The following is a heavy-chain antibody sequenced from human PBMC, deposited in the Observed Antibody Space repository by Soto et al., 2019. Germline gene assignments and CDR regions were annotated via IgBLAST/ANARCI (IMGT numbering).Heavy chain of an antibody. Sequence: GGSLRLSCAASGFTFSGYEMNWVRQAPGKGLEWVSYISSSGNTIYYADSVKGRFTISRDNAKNSLYLQMNSLRAEDTAVYYCERVNNYNSKFDFWGQGTLVTVSS. CDR2: ISSSGNTI. D-gene: IGHD1-1*01. V-gene: IGHV3-48*03. CDR3: ERVNNYNSKFDF. J-gene: IGHJ4*02. CDR1: GFTFSGYE.